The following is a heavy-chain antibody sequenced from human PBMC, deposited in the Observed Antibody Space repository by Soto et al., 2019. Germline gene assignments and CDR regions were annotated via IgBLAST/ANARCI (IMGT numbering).Heavy chain of an antibody. D-gene: IGHD3-22*01. J-gene: IGHJ4*02. V-gene: IGHV1-69*01. CDR3: AGSHECSYSLSHLVITTFGFC. Sequence: QVQLVQSGAEVKKPGSSVKVSCTASGGTFSSYAFSWVRQAPGQGLEWMGGNIPVFDATNYAQRVQGRVTITADASTSPAYMELRSLRSEDTAVYYCAGSHECSYSLSHLVITTFGFCWGQGPLVNVSP. CDR1: GGTFSSYA. CDR2: NIPVFDAT.